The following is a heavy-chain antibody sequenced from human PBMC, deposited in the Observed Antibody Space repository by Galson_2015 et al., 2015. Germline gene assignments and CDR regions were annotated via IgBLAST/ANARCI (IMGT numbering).Heavy chain of an antibody. V-gene: IGHV1-69*13. CDR1: GGTFSSYA. D-gene: IGHD1-14*01. CDR2: IIPIFGTA. J-gene: IGHJ6*03. Sequence: SVKVSCKASGGTFSSYAISWVRQAPGQGLEWMGGIIPIFGTANYAQKSQGRVTITADESTSTAYMELSSLRSEDTAVYYCARVGKVPKNGYVGTKNYYYYYMDVWGKGTTVTVSS. CDR3: ARVGKVPKNGYVGTKNYYYYYMDV.